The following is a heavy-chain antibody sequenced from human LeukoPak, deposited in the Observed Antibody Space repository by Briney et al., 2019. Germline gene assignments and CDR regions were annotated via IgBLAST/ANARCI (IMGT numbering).Heavy chain of an antibody. CDR2: IYYSGST. J-gene: IGHJ4*02. D-gene: IGHD1-26*01. V-gene: IGHV4-59*08. Sequence: SESRSLTCTVSGGSISSYYWSWVRQPPGKGLEWVGYIYYSGSTNYNPSLKSRVTITVDTSKNQFSLKLSSVTAADTAVYYCARHSSGSYSPFDYWGQGTLVTVSS. CDR1: GGSISSYY. CDR3: ARHSSGSYSPFDY.